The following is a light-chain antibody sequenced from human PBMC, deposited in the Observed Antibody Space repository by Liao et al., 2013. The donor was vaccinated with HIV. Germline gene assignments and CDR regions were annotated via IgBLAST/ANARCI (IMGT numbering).Light chain of an antibody. CDR3: QAWDSSTAF. Sequence: SYVLTQPPSVSVAPGKTARITCGGDNIGDKAVHWYQQKPGQAPTLVIYYDTNRPSGIPGRFSGSNSGNTATLTISGTQSTDEADYYCQAWDSSTAFFGTGTKVTVL. J-gene: IGLJ1*01. V-gene: IGLV3-21*01. CDR2: YDT. CDR1: NIGDKA.